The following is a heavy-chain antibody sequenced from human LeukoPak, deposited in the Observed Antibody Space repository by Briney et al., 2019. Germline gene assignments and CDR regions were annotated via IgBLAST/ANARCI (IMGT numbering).Heavy chain of an antibody. D-gene: IGHD5-18*01. CDR2: IYYSGST. V-gene: IGHV4-59*01. J-gene: IGHJ4*02. CDR3: ARDQGYSYGSNY. CDR1: GVSISGYY. Sequence: PSETLSLTCTVSGVSISGYYWSWIRQPPGKGPEWIGYIYYSGSTNYNPSLKSRVTISVDTSKNQFSLKLSSVTAADTAVYYCARDQGYSYGSNYWGQGTLVTVSS.